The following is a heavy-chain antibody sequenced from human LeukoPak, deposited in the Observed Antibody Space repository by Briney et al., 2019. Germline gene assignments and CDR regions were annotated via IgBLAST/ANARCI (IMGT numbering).Heavy chain of an antibody. V-gene: IGHV4-30-4*01. D-gene: IGHD3-16*02. CDR1: GGSISSGDYY. Sequence: SETLSLTCTVSGGSISSGDYYWSWIRQPPGKGLEWIGYIYYSGSTYYNPSLKSRVTISVDTSKNQFSLKLSSVTAADTAVYYCARAPITFGGVIAPGGFDYWGQGTLVTVSS. CDR2: IYYSGST. J-gene: IGHJ4*02. CDR3: ARAPITFGGVIAPGGFDY.